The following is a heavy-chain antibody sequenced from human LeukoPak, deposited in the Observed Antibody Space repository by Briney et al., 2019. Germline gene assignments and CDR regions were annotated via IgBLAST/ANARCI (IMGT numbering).Heavy chain of an antibody. CDR2: IYYGGST. CDR1: GGSISSGGYY. V-gene: IGHV4-31*03. Sequence: PSQTLSLTCTVSGGSISSGGYYWSWIRQHPGKGLEWIGYIYYGGSTYYNPSLKSRVTISVDTSKNQFSLKLSSVTAADTAVYYCARDVGYSYGYPYYFDYWGQGTLVTVSS. J-gene: IGHJ4*02. CDR3: ARDVGYSYGYPYYFDY. D-gene: IGHD5-18*01.